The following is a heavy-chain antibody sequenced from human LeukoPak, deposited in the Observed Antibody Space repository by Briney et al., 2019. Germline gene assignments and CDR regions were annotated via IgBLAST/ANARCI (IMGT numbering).Heavy chain of an antibody. Sequence: ASVKVSCKASGYIFTSYGISWVRQAPGQGLEWMGWVSAYNGNTNYAQKLQGRVTMTTDTSTSTAYMELRSLRSDDTAVYYCARDASNWKYSSGWYESKVYWGQGTLVTVSS. J-gene: IGHJ4*02. CDR1: GYIFTSYG. CDR2: VSAYNGNT. V-gene: IGHV1-18*01. D-gene: IGHD6-19*01. CDR3: ARDASNWKYSSGWYESKVY.